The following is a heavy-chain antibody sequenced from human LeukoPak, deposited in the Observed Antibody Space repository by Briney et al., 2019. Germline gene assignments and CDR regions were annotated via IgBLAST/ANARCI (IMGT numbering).Heavy chain of an antibody. CDR1: GFTFSSYS. Sequence: GGSLRLSCAASGFTFSSYSMNWVRQAPGKGLEWVSSISSSSSYIYYADSVKGRFTISRDNAKNSLYLQMNSLRAEDTAVYYCARGGYWELLRERCFDYWGQGTLVTVSS. J-gene: IGHJ4*02. CDR2: ISSSSSYI. D-gene: IGHD1-26*01. V-gene: IGHV3-21*01. CDR3: ARGGYWELLRERCFDY.